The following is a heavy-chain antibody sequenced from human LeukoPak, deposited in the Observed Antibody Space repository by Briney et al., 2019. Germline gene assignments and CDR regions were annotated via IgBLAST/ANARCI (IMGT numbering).Heavy chain of an antibody. CDR1: SGSISSYY. Sequence: SETLSLTCTASSGSISSYYWSWIRQPPGKGLEWIGYIYYSGSTNYNPSLKSRVTISVDTSKNQFSLKLSSVTAADTAVYYCARGNSRDGYNFGYWGQGTLVTVSS. D-gene: IGHD5-24*01. J-gene: IGHJ4*02. V-gene: IGHV4-59*01. CDR3: ARGNSRDGYNFGY. CDR2: IYYSGST.